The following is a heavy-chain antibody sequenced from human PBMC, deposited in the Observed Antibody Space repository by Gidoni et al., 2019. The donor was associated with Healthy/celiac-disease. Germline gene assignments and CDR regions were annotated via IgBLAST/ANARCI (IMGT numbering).Heavy chain of an antibody. CDR3: ARDRVVPAAMIYGYYFDY. CDR2: IIPIFGTA. CDR1: GGTFSSYA. J-gene: IGHJ4*02. D-gene: IGHD2-2*01. V-gene: IGHV1-69*01. Sequence: QVQLVQSGAEVKKPGSSVKFSCKASGGTFSSYAISWVRQAPGQGLEWMGGIIPIFGTANYAQKFQGRVTITADESTSTAYMELSSLRSEDTAVYYCARDRVVPAAMIYGYYFDYWGQGTLVTVSS.